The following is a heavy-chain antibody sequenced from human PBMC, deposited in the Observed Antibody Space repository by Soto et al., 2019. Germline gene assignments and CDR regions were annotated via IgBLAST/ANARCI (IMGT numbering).Heavy chain of an antibody. V-gene: IGHV4-39*01. J-gene: IGHJ6*02. CDR1: GYSVSSSDYY. D-gene: IGHD2-15*01. Sequence: SETLSLSSNVSGYSVSSSDYYWAWIRQPPGKGLEWFGSIFYSGLTYYTPPLKSRVTLSVDTSKNQFSVRLTSVTAADTAVYYCAPLTVSLSGPYGIHVWGQGTTVTVAS. CDR2: IFYSGLT. CDR3: APLTVSLSGPYGIHV.